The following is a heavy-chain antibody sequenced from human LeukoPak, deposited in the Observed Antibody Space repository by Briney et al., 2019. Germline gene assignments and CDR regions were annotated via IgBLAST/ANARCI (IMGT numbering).Heavy chain of an antibody. CDR3: ARGRGAGSSLNWFDP. J-gene: IGHJ5*02. CDR1: GGPISSYY. V-gene: IGHV4-4*07. Sequence: SETLSLTCTVSGGPISSYYWSWIRQPAGKGLEWIGRIYTSGSTNYNPSLKSRVTMSVDTSKNQFSLKLSSVTAADTAVYYCARGRGAGSSLNWFDPWGQGTLVTVSS. D-gene: IGHD2-15*01. CDR2: IYTSGST.